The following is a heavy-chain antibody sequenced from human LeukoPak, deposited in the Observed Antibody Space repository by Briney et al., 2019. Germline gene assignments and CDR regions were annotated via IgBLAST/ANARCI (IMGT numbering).Heavy chain of an antibody. D-gene: IGHD6-19*01. CDR1: GYSFTSYW. CDR2: IYPGDSDT. J-gene: IGHJ4*02. Sequence: GESLKISCKGSGYSFTSYWIGWVRQMPGKGLEWMGIIYPGDSDTRYSPSFQGQVTISADKSISTAYLQWSSLKTSDTAMYYCARPRSSSGWYNYFDYWGPGTLVTVSS. V-gene: IGHV5-51*01. CDR3: ARPRSSSGWYNYFDY.